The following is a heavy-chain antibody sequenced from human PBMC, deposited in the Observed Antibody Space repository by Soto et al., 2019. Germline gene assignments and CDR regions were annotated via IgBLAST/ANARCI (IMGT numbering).Heavy chain of an antibody. CDR3: ARDVGGSYPAYFDY. CDR2: ISSSGTYI. Sequence: GGSLRLSCAASGFSFSGYNMNWVRQAPGKGPEWVSFISSSGTYIYHADSVKGRFTISRDNAKNSVNLQMNSLRAEDTAIYYCARDVGGSYPAYFDYWGQGTPVTVSS. J-gene: IGHJ4*02. V-gene: IGHV3-21*01. D-gene: IGHD1-26*01. CDR1: GFSFSGYN.